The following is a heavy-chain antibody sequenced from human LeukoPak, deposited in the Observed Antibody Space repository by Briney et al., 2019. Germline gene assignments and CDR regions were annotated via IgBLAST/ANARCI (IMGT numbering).Heavy chain of an antibody. D-gene: IGHD3-22*01. CDR3: ARDLGQYYDTSDNWFDP. Sequence: GGSLRLSCAASGFTFSNYAMSWVRQAPGKGLEWVSAISGSGDNTYYADSVKGRFTISRDNSKNTLYLQMNSLRAEDTAVYYCARDLGQYYDTSDNWFDPWGQGTLVTVSS. CDR1: GFTFSNYA. V-gene: IGHV3-23*01. J-gene: IGHJ5*02. CDR2: ISGSGDNT.